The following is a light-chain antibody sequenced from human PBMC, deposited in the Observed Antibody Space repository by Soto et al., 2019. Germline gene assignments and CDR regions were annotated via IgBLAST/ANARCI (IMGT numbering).Light chain of an antibody. CDR3: CSYTGSYTFDV. V-gene: IGLV2-11*01. CDR2: DVS. Sequence: QSVLTQPRSVSGSPGQSVTISCTGTSSDVGGYNYVSWYQQHPGKAPKLMIYDVSKRPSGVPDRFSGSKSGNTASLTISVLQAEDEADYYCCSYTGSYTFDVFGTGTKVTVL. J-gene: IGLJ1*01. CDR1: SSDVGGYNY.